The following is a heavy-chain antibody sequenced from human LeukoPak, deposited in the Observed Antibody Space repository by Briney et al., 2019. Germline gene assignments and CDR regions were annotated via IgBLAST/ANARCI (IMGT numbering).Heavy chain of an antibody. CDR2: IYYSGST. Sequence: PSETLSLTCTVSGGSISTYYWSWIRHPPGKGLERIGYIYYSGSTNYNPSLKSRVTISVDTSKNQFSLELTSVTAADTAVYYCARRRGGQFDWLLYVGEAFNIWGQGTMVTVSS. V-gene: IGHV4-59*01. D-gene: IGHD3-9*01. CDR3: ARRRGGQFDWLLYVGEAFNI. CDR1: GGSISTYY. J-gene: IGHJ3*02.